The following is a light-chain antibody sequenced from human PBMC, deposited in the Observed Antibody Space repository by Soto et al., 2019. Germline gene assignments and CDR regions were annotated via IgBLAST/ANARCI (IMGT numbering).Light chain of an antibody. V-gene: IGLV2-11*01. CDR3: WSYAGSYSLL. Sequence: QSALTQPRSVSGSPGQSVTISCTGTSNDIGYYDYVSWYQQHSGKAPKLIIYDVTERPSGVPGRFSGSKSGNTASLTISGLQTDDEADYYCWSYAGSYSLLFGGGTKVTVL. CDR1: SNDIGYYDY. CDR2: DVT. J-gene: IGLJ2*01.